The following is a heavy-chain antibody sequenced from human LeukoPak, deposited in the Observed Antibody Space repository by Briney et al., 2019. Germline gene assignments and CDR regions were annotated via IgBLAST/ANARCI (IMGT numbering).Heavy chain of an antibody. CDR1: GYTFTSYD. V-gene: IGHV1-8*01. Sequence: ASMKVSCKASGYTFTSYDISWVRQATGQGLEWMGFMNPNSGNTGYAQKFQGRVTMTRNTSISTAYMELSSLRSDDTAVYYCARDPMGGSYVYFDYWGQGTLVTVSS. CDR2: MNPNSGNT. D-gene: IGHD1-26*01. CDR3: ARDPMGGSYVYFDY. J-gene: IGHJ4*02.